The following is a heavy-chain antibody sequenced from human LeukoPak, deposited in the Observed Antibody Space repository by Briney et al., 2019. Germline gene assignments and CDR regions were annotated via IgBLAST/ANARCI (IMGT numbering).Heavy chain of an antibody. D-gene: IGHD3-9*01. J-gene: IGHJ4*02. Sequence: GRSLRLSCAAAGFTVSSKYMTWVRQAPGKGLDWVSVIYSGSSTYYADSVKGRFNISRDISKNTVYLQMNSLRAEDTAVYYCARSGVLRYFGNSWGQGTLVTVCS. CDR1: GFTVSSKY. V-gene: IGHV3-66*01. CDR2: IYSGSST. CDR3: ARSGVLRYFGNS.